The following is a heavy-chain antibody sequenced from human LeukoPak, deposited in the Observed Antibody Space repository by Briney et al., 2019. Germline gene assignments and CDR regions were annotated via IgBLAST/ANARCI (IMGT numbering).Heavy chain of an antibody. V-gene: IGHV3-53*01. D-gene: IGHD7-27*01. CDR2: IYSGGST. CDR1: GFTVSSNY. J-gene: IGHJ4*02. CDR3: ARGLSLTALGY. Sequence: GGSLRLSCAASGFTVSSNYMSWVRQAPGKGLEWVSVIYSGGSTYYADSVKGRFTISKDNSKNTLYLQMNSLRAEDTAVYYCARGLSLTALGYWGQGTLVTVSS.